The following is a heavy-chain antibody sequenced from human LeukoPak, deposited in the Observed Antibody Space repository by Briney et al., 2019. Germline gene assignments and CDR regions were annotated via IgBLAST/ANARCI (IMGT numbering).Heavy chain of an antibody. CDR1: GFTFNNYA. CDR2: ISYDGKDY. D-gene: IGHD5-12*01. J-gene: IGHJ4*02. Sequence: GGSLRLSCAASGFTFNNYAMHWVRQAPGKGLEWVAVISYDGKDYHYADSVKGRFTISRDNSKNTLYLQMSSLRVEDTAMYYCVKDRSGAGDYWGQGTLVTVSS. CDR3: VKDRSGAGDY. V-gene: IGHV3-30*18.